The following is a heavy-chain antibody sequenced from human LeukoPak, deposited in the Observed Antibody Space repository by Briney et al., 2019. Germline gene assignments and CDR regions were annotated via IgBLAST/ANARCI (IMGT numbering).Heavy chain of an antibody. CDR3: ARVSRFGEYLGWFDP. J-gene: IGHJ5*02. V-gene: IGHV4-59*12. CDR1: GDSISSYY. D-gene: IGHD3-10*01. CDR2: IYNHAST. Sequence: PSETLSLTCTVSGDSISSYYWSWIRQPPGKGLEWIGYIYNHASTNYDPSLKSTVTISGDTSKNQFCLTLSSVTAADTAVYYCARVSRFGEYLGWFDPWGQGTLVTVSS.